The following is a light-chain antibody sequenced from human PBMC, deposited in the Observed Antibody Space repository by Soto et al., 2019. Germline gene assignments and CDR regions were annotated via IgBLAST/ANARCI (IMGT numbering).Light chain of an antibody. Sequence: IPMTQSPSSSSASVGDRVTITCRASQGIRSDLGWYQQKPGEVPRLLIYNASTLQSGVPSRFSGSASGAVFTLTISSLQPEDSATSYCLHDYNYPQTFGQGTKVEIK. V-gene: IGKV1-6*01. CDR3: LHDYNYPQT. J-gene: IGKJ1*01. CDR2: NAS. CDR1: QGIRSD.